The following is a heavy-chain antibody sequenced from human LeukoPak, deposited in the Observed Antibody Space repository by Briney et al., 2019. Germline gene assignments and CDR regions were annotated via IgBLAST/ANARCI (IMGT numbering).Heavy chain of an antibody. V-gene: IGHV4-4*02. D-gene: IGHD1-14*01. CDR2: IHRSGST. Sequence: SETLSLTCTDPLDSTTSTFWSWVRPPPREGLEWIGEIHRSGSTNYNPSLQSRVTISIDRSQNQIAVELSSVTAADTAVYYCAREIVGGFNPGAYWGQGTLVTVSS. CDR1: LDSTTSTFW. CDR3: AREIVGGFNPGAY. J-gene: IGHJ4*02.